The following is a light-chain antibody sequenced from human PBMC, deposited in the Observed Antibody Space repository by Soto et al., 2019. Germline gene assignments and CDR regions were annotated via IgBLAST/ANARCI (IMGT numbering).Light chain of an antibody. V-gene: IGKV3-15*01. J-gene: IGKJ4*01. CDR1: QSINNN. CDR3: HQDNDCRLT. Sequence: EIVMTQSPATLSVSPGERATLSCRASQSINNNLAWYQQKRGQGPRLLIDGASSRATGTPARFSGSGAGTGFTLSSHGRQFVDLAIDYGHQDNDCRLTLGGGTGVDIK. CDR2: GAS.